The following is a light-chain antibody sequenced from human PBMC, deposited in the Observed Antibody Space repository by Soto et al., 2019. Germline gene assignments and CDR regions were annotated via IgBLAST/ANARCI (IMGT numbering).Light chain of an antibody. Sequence: DIHVTQSPSSVSASVGDRVTITCRASHAITSWLAWYQQKPGRAPKHLIYTASSLQSEAPSRYTDSGCGTAFTLTITSQQPDDAGVYYCQQTRSFHLTFGGGTKVEI. V-gene: IGKV1-12*01. J-gene: IGKJ4*01. CDR2: TAS. CDR1: HAITSW. CDR3: QQTRSFHLT.